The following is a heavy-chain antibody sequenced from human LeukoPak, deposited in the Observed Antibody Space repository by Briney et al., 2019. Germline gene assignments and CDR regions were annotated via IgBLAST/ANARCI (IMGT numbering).Heavy chain of an antibody. CDR2: IRYDGSNK. V-gene: IGHV3-30*02. CDR1: GFTFSNAW. CDR3: AKVGAITYYYDSSGPTPADY. J-gene: IGHJ4*02. D-gene: IGHD3-22*01. Sequence: TGGSLRLSCAASGFTFSNAWMSWVRQAPGKGLEWVAFIRYDGSNKYYADSVKGRFTISRDNSKNTLYLQMNSLRPEDTAVYYCAKVGAITYYYDSSGPTPADYWGQGTLVTVSS.